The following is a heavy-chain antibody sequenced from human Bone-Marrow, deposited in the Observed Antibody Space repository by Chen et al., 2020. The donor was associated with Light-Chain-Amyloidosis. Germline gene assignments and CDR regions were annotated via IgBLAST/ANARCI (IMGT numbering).Heavy chain of an antibody. CDR1: GYTFTSYG. CDR3: ARELAGITIFGVVTAPDY. CDR2: TSAYNGNT. Sequence: QVQLVQSGAEVKKPEASVKVSCKASGYTFTSYGISWVRQAPGQGLEWMGWTSAYNGNTNTAQKLQGRDTMTTDTSTSTAYMELRSLRSDDTAVYYCARELAGITIFGVVTAPDYWGQGTLVTCLL. V-gene: IGHV1-18*01. J-gene: IGHJ4*02. D-gene: IGHD3-3*01.